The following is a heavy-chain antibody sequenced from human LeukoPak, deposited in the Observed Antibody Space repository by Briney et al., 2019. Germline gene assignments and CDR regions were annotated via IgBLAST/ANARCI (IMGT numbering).Heavy chain of an antibody. Sequence: SETLSLTCGVYGGSFSGYYWSWIRQPPGKGLEWIGEINHSGSTNYNPSLKSRVTISVDTSTNQFSLKLSSVTAADTAVYYCARTRALVVPAAIPYYYYGMDVWGQGTTVTVSS. CDR3: ARTRALVVPAAIPYYYYGMDV. D-gene: IGHD2-2*02. V-gene: IGHV4-34*01. CDR1: GGSFSGYY. J-gene: IGHJ6*02. CDR2: INHSGST.